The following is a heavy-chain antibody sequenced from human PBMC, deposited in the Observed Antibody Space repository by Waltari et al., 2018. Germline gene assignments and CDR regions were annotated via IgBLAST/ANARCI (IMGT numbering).Heavy chain of an antibody. D-gene: IGHD3-3*01. CDR3: ARGKYYDFWSGYPAFDY. Sequence: QVQLQQWGAGLLKPSETLSLTCAVYGGSFSGYYWSWIRHHPGKGLEWIGEINHSGSTNYNPSLKSRVTISVDTSKNQFSLKLSSVTAADTAVYYCARGKYYDFWSGYPAFDYWGQGTLVTVSS. CDR2: INHSGST. V-gene: IGHV4-34*01. CDR1: GGSFSGYY. J-gene: IGHJ4*02.